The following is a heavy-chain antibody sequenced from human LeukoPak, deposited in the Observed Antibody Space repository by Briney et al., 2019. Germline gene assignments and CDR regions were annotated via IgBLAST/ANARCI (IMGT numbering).Heavy chain of an antibody. V-gene: IGHV3-53*01. CDR2: IYSGGST. J-gene: IGHJ4*02. CDR1: GFTVSSNY. D-gene: IGHD4-11*01. Sequence: TGGSLRLSCAASGFTVSSNYMSWVRQAPGKGLEWVSVIYSGGSTYYADSVKGRFTISRDNSKNTLYLQMNGLRAEDTAVYYCARAAGNDYPVYWGQGTLVTVSS. CDR3: ARAAGNDYPVY.